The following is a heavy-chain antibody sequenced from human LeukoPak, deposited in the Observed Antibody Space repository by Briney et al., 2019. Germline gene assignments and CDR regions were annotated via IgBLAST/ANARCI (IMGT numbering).Heavy chain of an antibody. CDR2: IWYDGSNK. V-gene: IGHV3-33*01. CDR1: GFTFSSYG. D-gene: IGHD6-19*01. CDR3: ARVLVVSGWTYLDY. Sequence: PGRSLRLSCAASGFTFSSYGMHWVRQAPGKALEWVSFIWYDGSNKYYADSVKGRFTISRDNSKNTLYLQMNSLRAEDTAVYYCARVLVVSGWTYLDYWGQGTLVTVSS. J-gene: IGHJ4*02.